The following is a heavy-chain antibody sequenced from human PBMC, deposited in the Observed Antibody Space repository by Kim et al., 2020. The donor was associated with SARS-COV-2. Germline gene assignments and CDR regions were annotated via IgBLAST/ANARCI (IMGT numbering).Heavy chain of an antibody. CDR2: IYTSGST. CDR1: GGSISSYY. D-gene: IGHD3-3*01. CDR3: AAREEDFWSGRGEVGYYYYGMDV. Sequence: SETLSLTCTVSGGSISSYYWSWIRQPAGKGLEWIGRIYTSGSTNYNPSLKSRVTMSVDTSKNQFSLKLSSVTAADTAVYYCAAREEDFWSGRGEVGYYYYGMDVWGQGTTVTVSS. V-gene: IGHV4-4*07. J-gene: IGHJ6*02.